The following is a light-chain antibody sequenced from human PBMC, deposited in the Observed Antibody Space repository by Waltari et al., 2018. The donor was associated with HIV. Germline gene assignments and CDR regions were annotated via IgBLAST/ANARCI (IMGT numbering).Light chain of an antibody. CDR3: LLYYGGVWV. V-gene: IGLV7-43*01. J-gene: IGLJ3*02. Sequence: QTVVTQEPSLTVSPGGTVTFTCASSPGAVTRGYFPNWFQQKPGQAPRALIYSTNNKHSWTPARFSGFLFGGKAALTLSRAQPEDEAEYFCLLYYGGVWVFGGGTELTVL. CDR2: STN. CDR1: PGAVTRGYF.